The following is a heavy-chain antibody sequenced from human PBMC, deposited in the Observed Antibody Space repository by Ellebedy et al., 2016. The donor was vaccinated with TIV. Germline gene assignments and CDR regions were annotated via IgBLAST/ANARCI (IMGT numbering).Heavy chain of an antibody. CDR3: ANGAYDI. V-gene: IGHV3-48*04. J-gene: IGHJ3*02. CDR1: GFTFRNNS. CDR2: ISSSGTTI. Sequence: GESLKISCAASGFTFRNNSMNWVRQAPGKGLEWISYISSSGTTIYYADSVKGRFTISRENAKISLYLQMNSLTAEDTAVYYCANGAYDIWGQGTMVTVSS. D-gene: IGHD5-24*01.